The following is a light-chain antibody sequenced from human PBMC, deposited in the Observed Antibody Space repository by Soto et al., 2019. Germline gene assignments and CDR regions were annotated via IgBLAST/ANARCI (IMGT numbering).Light chain of an antibody. CDR3: QHYNSYSEA. Sequence: DIQMTQSPSTLSASVGDTVTVTCRASQSVSGWLAWYQQKPGEAPKVLIYGASNLQSGVPSRFSGSGSGTEFTLTISSLQPDDFATYYCQHYNSYSEAFGQGTKVDIK. CDR2: GAS. J-gene: IGKJ1*01. V-gene: IGKV1-5*01. CDR1: QSVSGW.